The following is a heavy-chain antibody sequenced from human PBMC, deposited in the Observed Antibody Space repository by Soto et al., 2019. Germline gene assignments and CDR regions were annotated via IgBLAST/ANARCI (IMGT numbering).Heavy chain of an antibody. Sequence: QVQLQESGPGLVKPSETLSLTCTVSAGSLSSYYWNWIRQPPGKGLEWIGYIYYSGSTNYNPSLKSRVTISVDTSKNQFSLRLSSVTAADTAVYYCARSGGYDVLLPAGTRWGQGTLVTVSS. CDR2: IYYSGST. J-gene: IGHJ4*02. D-gene: IGHD2-2*01. V-gene: IGHV4-59*01. CDR1: AGSLSSYY. CDR3: ARSGGYDVLLPAGTR.